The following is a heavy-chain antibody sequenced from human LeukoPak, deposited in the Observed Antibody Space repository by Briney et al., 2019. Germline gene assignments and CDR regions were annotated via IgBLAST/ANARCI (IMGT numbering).Heavy chain of an antibody. CDR2: ISHDAERI. Sequence: PGGSLRLSRAASGFTFSSYVMSWVRQAPGKGLEWVSYISHDAERIYYADFVKGRFTISRDNAKTSLHLQMDSLRDEDTAVYYCVRDTDWAFDYWGQGTRVTVSS. CDR3: VRDTDWAFDY. CDR1: GFTFSSYV. J-gene: IGHJ4*02. D-gene: IGHD3-9*01. V-gene: IGHV3-48*02.